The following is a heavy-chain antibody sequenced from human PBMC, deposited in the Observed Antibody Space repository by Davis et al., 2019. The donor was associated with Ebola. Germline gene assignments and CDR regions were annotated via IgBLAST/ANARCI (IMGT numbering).Heavy chain of an antibody. Sequence: SETLSLTCTVSGGSISSYYWSWIRQPPGKGPEWLGDIYYSGSSNYNPSLKSRVTISIDTFKSQFSLRLRSVTAADTAVYYCARDDLSGLIDSWGQGTLVTVSS. V-gene: IGHV4-59*01. CDR1: GGSISSYY. D-gene: IGHD1-26*01. CDR3: ARDDLSGLIDS. J-gene: IGHJ4*02. CDR2: IYYSGSS.